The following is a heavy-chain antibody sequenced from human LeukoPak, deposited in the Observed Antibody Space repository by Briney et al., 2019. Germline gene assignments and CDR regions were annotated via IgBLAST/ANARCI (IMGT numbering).Heavy chain of an antibody. CDR1: GFTFDDYA. J-gene: IGHJ4*02. CDR2: INENGDIA. Sequence: PGGSLRLSCAASGFTFDDYAMHWVRQGPGKSLEWVSLINENGDIAYYGDSVRGRLTVSRDNAKNSLYLRMNSLTTEDTALYYCAKARWEPNFDYWGQGTLVTVSS. V-gene: IGHV3-43*02. D-gene: IGHD1-26*01. CDR3: AKARWEPNFDY.